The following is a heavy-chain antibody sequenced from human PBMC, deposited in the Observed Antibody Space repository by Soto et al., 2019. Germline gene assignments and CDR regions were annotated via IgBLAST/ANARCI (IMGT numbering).Heavy chain of an antibody. J-gene: IGHJ4*02. CDR1: GFTFSSYA. V-gene: IGHV3-23*01. Sequence: GGSLRLSCAASGFTFSSYAMSWVRQAPGKGLEWVSAISGSGGSTYYADSVKGRFTISRDNSKNTLYLQMNSLRAEDTAVYYCAKELTDGDYVWGSYRYFDYWGQGTLVTVSS. CDR3: AKELTDGDYVWGSYRYFDY. CDR2: ISGSGGST. D-gene: IGHD3-16*02.